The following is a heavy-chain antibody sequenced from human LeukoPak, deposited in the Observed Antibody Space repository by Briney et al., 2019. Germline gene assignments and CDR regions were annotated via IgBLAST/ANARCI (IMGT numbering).Heavy chain of an antibody. Sequence: GGSLRLSCAASGFTFSSYAMSWVRQAPGKGLEWVSAISGSGGSTYYADSVKGRFTISRDNSKNTLYLQMNSLRAEDTAVYYCAKDGGPWDGVVQAAMYTDWIPSGQGALVTVSS. CDR1: GFTFSSYA. V-gene: IGHV3-23*01. J-gene: IGHJ5*02. D-gene: IGHD2-2*01. CDR2: ISGSGGST. CDR3: AKDGGPWDGVVQAAMYTDWIP.